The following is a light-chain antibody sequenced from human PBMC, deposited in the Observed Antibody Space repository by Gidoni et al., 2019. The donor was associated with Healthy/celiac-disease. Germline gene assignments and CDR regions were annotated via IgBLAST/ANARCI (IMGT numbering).Light chain of an antibody. Sequence: EIVMTQSPATLSVSPGERATLTCRASLSVSSNLAWYQQKPGQAPRLLIYGAPTRATGIPARFSGSGSGTEFTLTISSLQSEDFAVYYCQQYNNWWTFGQGTKVEIK. CDR3: QQYNNWWT. CDR2: GAP. J-gene: IGKJ1*01. CDR1: LSVSSN. V-gene: IGKV3-15*01.